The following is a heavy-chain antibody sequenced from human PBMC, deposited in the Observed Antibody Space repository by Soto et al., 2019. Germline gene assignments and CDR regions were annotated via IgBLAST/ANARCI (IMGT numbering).Heavy chain of an antibody. CDR3: AKSPGIYDLIIPSPPDAFDI. CDR2: INPNSGDT. CDR1: GYTFTGYY. J-gene: IGHJ3*02. D-gene: IGHD5-12*01. V-gene: IGHV1-2*02. Sequence: ASVKVSCKVSGYTFTGYYVHWVRQAPGQGLEWMGWINPNSGDTYLAQRFQGRVTMNRDTSIGTAYMELRGLTSDDTAEYYCAKSPGIYDLIIPSPPDAFDIWGQGTMVTVSS.